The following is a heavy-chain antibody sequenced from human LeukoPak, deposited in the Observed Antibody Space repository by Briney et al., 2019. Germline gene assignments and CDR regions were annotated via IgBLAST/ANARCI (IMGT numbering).Heavy chain of an antibody. Sequence: ETLSLTCTVSGGSISSYYWSWIRQPPGRGLEWVASINQHGSQIHYVDSVKGRFTISRDNAKNSLYLEMSSLRAEDTAEYYCARLFGEVTIYDYWGQGTLVTVSS. CDR2: INQHGSQI. CDR3: ARLFGEVTIYDY. V-gene: IGHV3-7*01. CDR1: GGSISSYY. J-gene: IGHJ4*02. D-gene: IGHD3-10*01.